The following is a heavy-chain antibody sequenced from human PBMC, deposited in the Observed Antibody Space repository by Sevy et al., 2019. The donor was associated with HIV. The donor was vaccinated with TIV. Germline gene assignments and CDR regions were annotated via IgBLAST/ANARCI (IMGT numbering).Heavy chain of an antibody. J-gene: IGHJ4*02. CDR2: IYFTGNT. Sequence: SEILSLTCTVSGGSISSYFWTWVRQSPGKGLEWIGNIYFTGNTDYSPSLKSRVTLSLDTSKSQFSLTLKSVTAPDTAIYFCARGATTRPRVLDYWGQGTLVTVSS. CDR1: GGSISSYF. CDR3: ARGATTRPRVLDY. V-gene: IGHV4-59*01. D-gene: IGHD1-1*01.